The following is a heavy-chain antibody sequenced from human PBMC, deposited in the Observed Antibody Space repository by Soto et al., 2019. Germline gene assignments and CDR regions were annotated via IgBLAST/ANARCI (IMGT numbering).Heavy chain of an antibody. CDR3: ARDERGMRYYDSSGYYSF. J-gene: IGHJ4*02. D-gene: IGHD3-22*01. CDR2: IWYDGSNK. Sequence: GGSLRLSCAASGFTFSSYGMHWVRQAPGKGLEWVAVIWYDGSNKYYADSVKGRFTISRDNSKNTLYLQMNSLRAEDTAVYYCARDERGMRYYDSSGYYSFWGQGTLVTVSS. V-gene: IGHV3-33*08. CDR1: GFTFSSYG.